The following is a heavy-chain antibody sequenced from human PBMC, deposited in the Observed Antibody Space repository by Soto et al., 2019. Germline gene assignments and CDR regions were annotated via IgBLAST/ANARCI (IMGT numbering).Heavy chain of an antibody. CDR2: IWYDGSNT. CDR3: ERDRVVADN. D-gene: IGHD2-15*01. V-gene: IGHV3-33*01. CDR1: GFTFSSYG. J-gene: IGHJ4*02. Sequence: QVQLVESGGGVVQPGRSLRLSCAASGFTFSSYGMHWVRQAPGKGLEWVAVIWYDGSNTYYADSVKGRFTISRDNSKNTLYLQINSLRAEDTVEYYCERDRVVADNWGQGTLVTVSS.